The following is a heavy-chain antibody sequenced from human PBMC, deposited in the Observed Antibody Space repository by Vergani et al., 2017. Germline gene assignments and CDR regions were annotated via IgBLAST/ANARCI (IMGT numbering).Heavy chain of an antibody. Sequence: QVQLVQSGAEVKKPGASVKVSCKASGYTFNSYYMHWVRQAPGQGLEWMGIINPSGGSTSYAQKFQGRVTMTRDTSTSTVYMELSSLRSEDTAVYYCARVVVAATLDYWGQGTLGTVSA. D-gene: IGHD2-15*01. CDR2: INPSGGST. J-gene: IGHJ4*02. CDR1: GYTFNSYY. V-gene: IGHV1-46*02. CDR3: ARVVVAATLDY.